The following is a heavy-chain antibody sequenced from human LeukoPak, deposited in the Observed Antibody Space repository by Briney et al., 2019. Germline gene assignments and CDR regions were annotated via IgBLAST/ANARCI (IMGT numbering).Heavy chain of an antibody. CDR1: GGSISSGSYY. CDR2: IYTSGST. D-gene: IGHD2-2*01. V-gene: IGHV4-61*02. CDR3: AREGDIVVVPAAIGSFDY. Sequence: SQTLSLTCTVSGGSISSGSYYWSWIRQPAGKGLEWIGRIYTSGSTNYNPSLKSRVTISVDTSKNQFSLKLSSVTAADTAVYYCAREGDIVVVPAAIGSFDYWGQGTLVTVSS. J-gene: IGHJ4*02.